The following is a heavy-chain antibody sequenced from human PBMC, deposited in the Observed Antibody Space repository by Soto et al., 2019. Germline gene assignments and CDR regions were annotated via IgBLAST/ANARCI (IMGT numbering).Heavy chain of an antibody. CDR3: ARVRYGSGSYLRAFDY. V-gene: IGHV4-59*01. D-gene: IGHD3-10*01. CDR1: CGSINIFY. J-gene: IGHJ4*02. CDR2: IYYTGST. Sequence: LSLTFTVSCGSINIFYWSLIRQSPLKGLEWIGYIYYTGSTVYNPSLKRRTTISLDTSKNQFSLNLTSVTAADTAVYYCARVRYGSGSYLRAFDYWGQGTLVTVSS.